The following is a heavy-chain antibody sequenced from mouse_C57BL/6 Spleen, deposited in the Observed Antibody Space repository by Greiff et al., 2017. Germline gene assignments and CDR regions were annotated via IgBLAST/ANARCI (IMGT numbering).Heavy chain of an antibody. CDR3: ARSVYYYGSSVPWYCDV. CDR1: GYTFTSYW. J-gene: IGHJ1*03. Sequence: VQLQQPGAELVKPGASVKLSCKASGYTFTSYWMHWVKQRPGQGLEWIGMIHPNSGSTNSNEQFLSKATPTVDKSSSTAYMQLSSLTSEDSAVYDCARSVYYYGSSVPWYCDVWGTGTTVTVSS. V-gene: IGHV1-64*01. D-gene: IGHD1-1*01. CDR2: IHPNSGST.